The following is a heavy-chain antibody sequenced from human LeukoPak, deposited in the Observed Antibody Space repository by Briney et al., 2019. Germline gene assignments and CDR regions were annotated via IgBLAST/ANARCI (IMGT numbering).Heavy chain of an antibody. Sequence: GAPVKVSCKASGYTFSDYYIHWVRQAPGQGLEWLGWINPNSGGTKYAQKFQGRVTMTRDASITTAYMDLSSLGSDDTAVFYCVRKSATRRTSEFDYWGQGTLVTVSS. D-gene: IGHD2-15*01. CDR3: VRKSATRRTSEFDY. J-gene: IGHJ4*02. CDR2: INPNSGGT. V-gene: IGHV1-2*02. CDR1: GYTFSDYY.